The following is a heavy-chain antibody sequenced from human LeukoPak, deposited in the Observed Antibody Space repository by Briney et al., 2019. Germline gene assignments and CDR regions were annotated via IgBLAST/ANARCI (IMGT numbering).Heavy chain of an antibody. D-gene: IGHD2-8*02. J-gene: IGHJ6*03. V-gene: IGHV3-30*02. Sequence: GGSLRLSCAASGFTFRNYGMHWVRQATGKGLEWVSFILSDGNNRFYADSVKGRFTISRDNSKNMLYLQMDTLRAEDTALYYCAKDPGASVSGFYMDVWGKGTTVIVSS. CDR2: ILSDGNNR. CDR3: AKDPGASVSGFYMDV. CDR1: GFTFRNYG.